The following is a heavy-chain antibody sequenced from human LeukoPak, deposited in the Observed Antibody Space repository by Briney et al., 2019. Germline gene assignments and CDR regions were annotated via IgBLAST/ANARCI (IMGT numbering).Heavy chain of an antibody. Sequence: PSETLSLTCTVSGGSISSYYWSWIRQPPGKGLEWIGYIYYSGSTNYNPSLKSRVTISVDTSKNQFSLKLSSVTAADTAVYYCARDGGDSSSYLDYWGQGTLVTVSS. CDR2: IYYSGST. CDR1: GGSISSYY. D-gene: IGHD6-13*01. V-gene: IGHV4-59*01. CDR3: ARDGGDSSSYLDY. J-gene: IGHJ4*02.